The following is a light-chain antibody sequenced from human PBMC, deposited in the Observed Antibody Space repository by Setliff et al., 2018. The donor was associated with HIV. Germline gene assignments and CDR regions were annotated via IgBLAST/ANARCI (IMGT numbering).Light chain of an antibody. CDR1: TGVVTSGHY. Sequence: QAVVTQEPSLTVSPGGTVTLTCGSSTGVVTSGHYPYWFQQKPGQAPRTLIYDTDNKHSWTPARFSGSLLGGKAALTLSGALPEDEAEYYCLLSFDNVVYVFGTGTKVTVL. CDR2: DTD. J-gene: IGLJ1*01. CDR3: LLSFDNVVYV. V-gene: IGLV7-46*01.